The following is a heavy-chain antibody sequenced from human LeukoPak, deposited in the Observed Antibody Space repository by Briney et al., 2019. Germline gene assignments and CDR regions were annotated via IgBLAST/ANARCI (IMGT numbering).Heavy chain of an antibody. CDR1: GGSVSGYY. V-gene: IGHV4-59*02. J-gene: IGHJ4*02. Sequence: SETLSLTCVVSGGSVSGYYWGWIRQPPGRGLGWIGYVYYSGSTNYNPSFKSRITISVDTSRNQFSLQLSSVTAADTAVYYRARIHRYCSGGACYVLDNWGQGTLVAVSS. CDR2: VYYSGST. CDR3: ARIHRYCSGGACYVLDN. D-gene: IGHD2-15*01.